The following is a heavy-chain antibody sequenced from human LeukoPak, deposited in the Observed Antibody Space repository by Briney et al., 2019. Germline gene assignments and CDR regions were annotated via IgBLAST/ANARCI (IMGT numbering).Heavy chain of an antibody. Sequence: PGGSLRLSCAVSGLTLSSNYMSWVRQAPGKGLEWVSAIYSGGSTFYPDSVKGRFTISRDNSKNTLYLQMNSLRAEDTAVYYCARDPYNSGSSYFDYWGQGTLVTVSS. V-gene: IGHV3-53*01. CDR1: GLTLSSNY. J-gene: IGHJ4*02. CDR2: IYSGGST. CDR3: ARDPYNSGSSYFDY. D-gene: IGHD3-10*01.